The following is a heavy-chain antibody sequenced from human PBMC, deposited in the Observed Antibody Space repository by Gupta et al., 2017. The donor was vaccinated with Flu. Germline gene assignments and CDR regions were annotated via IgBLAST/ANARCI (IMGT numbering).Heavy chain of an antibody. CDR1: GFTFGSYW. CDR2: INQDGSEK. J-gene: IGHJ6*02. Sequence: EVQLVESGGGLVQPGGSLRVSCAASGFTFGSYWMSWVRQAPGKGLEWVANINQDGSEKHYVDSVKGRFTISRDKAKNSLYLQMNSLRVEDTAVYYCARAYENYYGMDVWGQGTTVTVSS. D-gene: IGHD5-12*01. CDR3: ARAYENYYGMDV. V-gene: IGHV3-7*04.